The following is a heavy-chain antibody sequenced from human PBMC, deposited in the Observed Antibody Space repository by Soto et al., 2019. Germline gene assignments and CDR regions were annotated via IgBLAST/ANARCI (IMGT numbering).Heavy chain of an antibody. CDR2: IYPGDSDT. D-gene: IGHD2-15*01. V-gene: IGHV5-51*01. CDR1: GYRFSSSW. Sequence: GESLKISCQGTGYRFSSSWIGWVRQMPGKGLEWLGIIYPGDSDTRYSPSFQGQVTISADKSISTAYLQWSSLKASDTAMYYCARRYCSGGTCYYFDYWGQGTPVTVSS. CDR3: ARRYCSGGTCYYFDY. J-gene: IGHJ4*02.